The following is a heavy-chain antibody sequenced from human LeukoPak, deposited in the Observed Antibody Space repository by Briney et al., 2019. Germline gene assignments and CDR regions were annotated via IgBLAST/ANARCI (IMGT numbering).Heavy chain of an antibody. J-gene: IGHJ3*02. CDR2: FDPEDGET. Sequence: ASVKVSCKVSGYTLTELSMHWVRQAPGKGLEWMGGFDPEDGETIYAQKFQGRVTMTEDTSTDTAYMELSSLRSEDTAVYYCAREANYDFWSGYHPGNAFDIWGQGTMVTVSS. CDR3: AREANYDFWSGYHPGNAFDI. V-gene: IGHV1-24*01. D-gene: IGHD3-3*01. CDR1: GYTLTELS.